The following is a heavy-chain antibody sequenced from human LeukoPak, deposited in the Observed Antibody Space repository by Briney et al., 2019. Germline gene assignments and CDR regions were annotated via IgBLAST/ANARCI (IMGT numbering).Heavy chain of an antibody. J-gene: IGHJ4*02. V-gene: IGHV3-74*01. CDR2: INGDGSST. D-gene: IGHD3-22*01. CDR3: VRGYSSGYRLDY. CDR1: GFTFSSYW. Sequence: GGSLRLSCAASGFTFSSYWMHWVRQDPVKGLLWVSRINGDGSSTDYADSGKGRFTISRDNAKNTVYLQMNSLKAEDTAVYYCVRGYSSGYRLDYWGKGTLVTVSS.